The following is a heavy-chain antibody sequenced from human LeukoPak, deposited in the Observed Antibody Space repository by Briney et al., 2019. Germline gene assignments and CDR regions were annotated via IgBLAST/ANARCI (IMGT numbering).Heavy chain of an antibody. J-gene: IGHJ4*02. Sequence: ASVKVSCKXSGYTFTRYYMHWVRQAPRQGPEWMGRINPNRGCTNYSQKFHTRVTMTRDTSISTAYMELSRLRSDDTAVYYCARSPEYYYDSSGYSFDXWGQGTLVTVX. CDR3: ARSPEYYYDSSGYSFDX. D-gene: IGHD3-22*01. V-gene: IGHV1-2*06. CDR1: GYTFTRYY. CDR2: INPNRGCT.